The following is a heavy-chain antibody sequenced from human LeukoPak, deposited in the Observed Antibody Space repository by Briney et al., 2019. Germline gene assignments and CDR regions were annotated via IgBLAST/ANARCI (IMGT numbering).Heavy chain of an antibody. J-gene: IGHJ6*03. CDR3: ARPIVGTNTYYYYVDV. CDR2: ISAYNGNT. Sequence: ASVKVSCKASGYTFTSFGINWVRQAPGQGLEWMGWISAYNGNTNYAQKLQGRVTMTTDTSASTAYMGLSSLRSDDTAVYYCARPIVGTNTYYYYVDVWGKGTTVIVSS. V-gene: IGHV1-18*01. D-gene: IGHD1-26*01. CDR1: GYTFTSFG.